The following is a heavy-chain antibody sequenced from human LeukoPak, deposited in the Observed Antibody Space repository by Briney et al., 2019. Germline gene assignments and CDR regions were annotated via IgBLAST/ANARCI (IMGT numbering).Heavy chain of an antibody. J-gene: IGHJ3*02. CDR2: ISYDGSNK. D-gene: IGHD5/OR15-5a*01. V-gene: IGHV3-30*04. Sequence: GGSLRLSCAASGFTFSSYAMHWVRQAPGKGLEWVAVISYDGSNKYYADSVKGRFTISRDNSKNTLYLQMNSLRAEDTAVYYCARGGSVIDAFDIWGQGTMVTVSS. CDR3: ARGGSVIDAFDI. CDR1: GFTFSSYA.